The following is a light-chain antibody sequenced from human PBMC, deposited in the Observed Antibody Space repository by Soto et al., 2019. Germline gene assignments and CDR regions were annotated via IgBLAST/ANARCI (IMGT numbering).Light chain of an antibody. V-gene: IGLV1-51*02. CDR2: ENN. CDR1: SSNIGNNY. CDR3: GTWDSSLSAP. Sequence: QSVLTQPPSVSAAPGQKVTISCSGSSSNIGNNYVSWYQQLPGTAPKLLIYENNKRPSGIPDRFSGSKSGTSATLGITGLQTGDEADYYCGTWDSSLSAPLGTGTKLTVL. J-gene: IGLJ1*01.